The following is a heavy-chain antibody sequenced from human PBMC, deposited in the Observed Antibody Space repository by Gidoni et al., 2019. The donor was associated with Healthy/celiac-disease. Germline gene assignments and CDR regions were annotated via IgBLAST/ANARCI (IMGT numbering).Heavy chain of an antibody. Sequence: EVQLVESGGGLIQPGGSLRLSCAASGFTVSSNYMSWVRQAPGKGLEWVSVIYSGGSTYYADSVKGRFTISRDNSKNTLYLQMNSLRAEDTAVYYCARDGPHYYYYMDVWGKGTTVTVSS. CDR1: GFTVSSNY. CDR3: ARDGPHYYYYMDV. J-gene: IGHJ6*03. CDR2: IYSGGST. V-gene: IGHV3-53*01.